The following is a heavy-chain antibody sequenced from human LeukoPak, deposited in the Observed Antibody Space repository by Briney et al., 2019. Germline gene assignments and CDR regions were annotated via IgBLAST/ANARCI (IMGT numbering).Heavy chain of an antibody. CDR1: GYTFTSYG. Sequence: ASVKVSCKAPGYTFTSYGISWVRQAPGQGLEWMGWISAYNGNTNYAQKLQGRVTMTTDTSTSTAYMELRSLRSDDTAVYYCARDKLDFGVVMASSYYFDYWGQGTLVTVSS. V-gene: IGHV1-18*01. J-gene: IGHJ4*02. D-gene: IGHD3-3*01. CDR3: ARDKLDFGVVMASSYYFDY. CDR2: ISAYNGNT.